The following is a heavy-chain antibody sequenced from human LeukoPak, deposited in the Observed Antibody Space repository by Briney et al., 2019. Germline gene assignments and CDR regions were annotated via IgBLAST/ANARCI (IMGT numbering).Heavy chain of an antibody. CDR2: IYYSGST. CDR3: ARLSGGYWEVDY. Sequence: SETLSLTCTASGGSISSYYWSWIRQPPGKGLEWIGYIYYSGSTNYNPSLKSRVTISVDTSKNQFSLKLSSVTAADTAVYYCARLSGGYWEVDYWGQGTLVTVSS. D-gene: IGHD2-21*01. J-gene: IGHJ4*02. V-gene: IGHV4-59*01. CDR1: GGSISSYY.